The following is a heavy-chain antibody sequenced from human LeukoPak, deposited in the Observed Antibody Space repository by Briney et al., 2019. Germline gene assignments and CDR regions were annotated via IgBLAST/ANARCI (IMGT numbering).Heavy chain of an antibody. Sequence: SETLSLTCSVSGGPISNYYWSWIRQPPGKGLEWIGYLYYSGDTNYNPSLKSRVTISVDTSKYQFSLSLSSVSAADTAVYYCASSHPLGSNNDYYTPFDYWGQGTLVTVSS. J-gene: IGHJ4*02. CDR2: LYYSGDT. D-gene: IGHD3-3*01. V-gene: IGHV4-59*01. CDR3: ASSHPLGSNNDYYTPFDY. CDR1: GGPISNYY.